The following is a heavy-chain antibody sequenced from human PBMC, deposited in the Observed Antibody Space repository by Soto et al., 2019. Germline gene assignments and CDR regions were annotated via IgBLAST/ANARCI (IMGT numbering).Heavy chain of an antibody. J-gene: IGHJ6*02. Sequence: SETLSLTCAVSGYSISSTNWWGWIRPPPGRVLELIGYSYYSETTYYTPSLKSRVTMSVDSSKNQLYLKLSSVTAVDTAVYYCARTRGSKNYGMDVWGQGTSVTVSS. V-gene: IGHV4-28*01. CDR2: SYYSETT. D-gene: IGHD1-26*01. CDR1: GYSISSTNW. CDR3: ARTRGSKNYGMDV.